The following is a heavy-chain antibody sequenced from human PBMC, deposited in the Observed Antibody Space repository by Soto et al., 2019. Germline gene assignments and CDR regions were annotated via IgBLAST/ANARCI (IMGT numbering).Heavy chain of an antibody. CDR2: VYYSGCT. CDR3: ASRWGYYFDY. J-gene: IGHJ4*02. CDR1: GGSCGSFSGYY. Sequence: PSETLSLTCAVYGGSCGSFSGYYWRWIREPPGKGLARIGSVYYSGCTNYNPSLKSRVTISVDTSKNQFSLKLSSVTAVYSGVYDCASRWGYYFDYWGQGTLVTVSS. D-gene: IGHD3-16*01. V-gene: IGHV4-39*07.